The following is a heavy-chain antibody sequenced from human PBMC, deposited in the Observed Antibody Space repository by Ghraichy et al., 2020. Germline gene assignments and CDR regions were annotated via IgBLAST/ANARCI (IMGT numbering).Heavy chain of an antibody. V-gene: IGHV3-23*01. CDR3: AKNIPRRKFFQH. J-gene: IGHJ1*01. CDR1: GFTFNSYA. D-gene: IGHD2-21*01. Sequence: GGSLRLSLTCAASGFTFNSYAMSWVRQAPGQGLECVSVISDSGGATSYADSVKGRFTISRDNSKNTLYLQMNSLRAEDTAVYYCAKNIPRRKFFQHWGQGTLVTVSS. CDR2: ISDSGGAT.